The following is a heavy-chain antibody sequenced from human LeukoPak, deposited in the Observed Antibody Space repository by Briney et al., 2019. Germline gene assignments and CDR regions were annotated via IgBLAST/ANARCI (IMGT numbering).Heavy chain of an antibody. D-gene: IGHD6-13*01. CDR2: IIHIFGTA. Sequence: SVKVSCKASGGTFSSYAISWVRQAPGQGLEWMGGIIHIFGTAQYAQKFQGRVTITADESTSTAYMELSSLRSEDTAVYYCASPSIGTLQKYSSSWYYFDYWGQGTLVTVSS. V-gene: IGHV1-69*13. CDR3: ASPSIGTLQKYSSSWYYFDY. J-gene: IGHJ4*02. CDR1: GGTFSSYA.